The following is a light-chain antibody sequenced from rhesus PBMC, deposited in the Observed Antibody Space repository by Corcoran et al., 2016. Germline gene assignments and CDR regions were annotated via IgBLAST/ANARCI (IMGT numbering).Light chain of an antibody. CDR2: YAS. J-gene: IGKJ4*01. V-gene: IGKV1-37*01. CDR3: QQYNSAPLT. CDR1: QGISSY. Sequence: DIQMTQSPSSLSASVGDTVTITCRASQGISSYLAWYQQKPGKAPKPLIYYASNLESVVTLRFSGSGSWTEFTLTISSLQPEDFATYYCQQYNSAPLTFGGGTKVEIK.